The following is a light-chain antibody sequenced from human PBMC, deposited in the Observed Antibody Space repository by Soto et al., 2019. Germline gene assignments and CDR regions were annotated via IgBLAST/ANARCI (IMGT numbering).Light chain of an antibody. J-gene: IGLJ2*01. CDR3: VLYMGSGISV. V-gene: IGLV8-61*01. Sequence: QAVVTQEPSLSVSPGGTVTLTFGLTSGSVSTTYYPSWYQQTPGQSPRTLIYSTNTRSSGVPDRFSGSILANKAALTITGAQAGDECHYYCVLYMGSGISVFGGGTKVTVL. CDR1: SGSVSTTYY. CDR2: STN.